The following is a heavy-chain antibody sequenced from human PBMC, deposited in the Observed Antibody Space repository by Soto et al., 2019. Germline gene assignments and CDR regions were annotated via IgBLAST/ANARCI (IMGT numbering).Heavy chain of an antibody. V-gene: IGHV3-30*18. CDR2: ISYDGSNK. D-gene: IGHD6-13*01. J-gene: IGHJ4*02. Sequence: QVQLVESGGGVVQPGRSLRLSCAASGFTFSSYGMHWVRQAPGKGLEWVAVISYDGSNKYYADSVKGRFTISRDNSKNTLYLQMNSLRAEDTAVYYCAKDRIKGSTRGSSDYWGQGTLVTVSS. CDR1: GFTFSSYG. CDR3: AKDRIKGSTRGSSDY.